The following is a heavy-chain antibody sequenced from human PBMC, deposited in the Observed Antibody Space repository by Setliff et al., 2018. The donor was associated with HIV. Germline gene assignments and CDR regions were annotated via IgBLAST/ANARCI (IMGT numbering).Heavy chain of an antibody. V-gene: IGHV3-33*08. CDR3: ARDPIAARPDYFDY. J-gene: IGHJ4*02. CDR1: GFTFSSYG. D-gene: IGHD6-6*01. CDR2: IWYDGSNK. Sequence: GGSLRLSCAASGFTFSSYGMHWVRQAPGKGLEWVAVIWYDGSNKYYADSVKGRFTISRDNSKNTLYLQMNSLRAEDTAVYYCARDPIAARPDYFDYWGQGTLVTVS.